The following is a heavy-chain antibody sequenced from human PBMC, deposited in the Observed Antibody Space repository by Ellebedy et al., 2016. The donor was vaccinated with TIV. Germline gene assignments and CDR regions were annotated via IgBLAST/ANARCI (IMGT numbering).Heavy chain of an antibody. D-gene: IGHD2-2*01. CDR2: ITGNGGIT. CDR3: AKSYRYCDTSSCYFAFDI. Sequence: GGSLRLSXTSSGFTFSNYAMTWVRQAPRKGLEWVSSITGNGGITNYADSVKGRFTISRDNSRNTVFLQMNSLTAEDTAQYYCAKSYRYCDTSSCYFAFDIWGQGTMVTVSS. V-gene: IGHV3-23*01. CDR1: GFTFSNYA. J-gene: IGHJ3*02.